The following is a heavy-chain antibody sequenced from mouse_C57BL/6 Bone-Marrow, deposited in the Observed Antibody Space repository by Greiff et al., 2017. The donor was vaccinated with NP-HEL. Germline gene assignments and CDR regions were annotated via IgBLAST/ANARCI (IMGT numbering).Heavy chain of an antibody. D-gene: IGHD1-1*01. CDR3: TPDDGEGFAY. CDR1: GFNIKDDY. J-gene: IGHJ3*01. Sequence: VQLQQSGAELVRPGASVKLSCTASGFNIKDDYMPWVKQRPEQGLEWIGWIDPENGDTEYASKFQGKAPITADTSSNTAYLQLSSLTSEDTAVDYCTPDDGEGFAYWGQGTLVTVSA. CDR2: IDPENGDT. V-gene: IGHV14-4*01.